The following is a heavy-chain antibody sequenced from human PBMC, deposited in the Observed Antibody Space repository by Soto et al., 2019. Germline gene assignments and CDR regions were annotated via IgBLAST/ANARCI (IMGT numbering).Heavy chain of an antibody. CDR1: GDSVSSNSAA. D-gene: IGHD6-19*01. CDR3: ARAPPYSSGWPFDY. J-gene: IGHJ4*02. V-gene: IGHV6-1*01. CDR2: TYYRSKWYN. Sequence: SQTLARTFAISGDSVSSNSAAWNCISQSPSRGLEWLGRTYYRSKWYNDYAVSVKSRITINPDTSKNQFSLQLNSVTPEDTAVYYCARAPPYSSGWPFDYWAQATLVTVSS.